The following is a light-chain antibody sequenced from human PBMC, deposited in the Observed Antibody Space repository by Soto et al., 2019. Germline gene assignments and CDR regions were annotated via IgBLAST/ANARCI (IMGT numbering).Light chain of an antibody. CDR3: QERNRWPRGT. CDR2: SAS. CDR1: QSVSVN. Sequence: EFVLTQSPAILSLSPGERATLSCRASQSVSVNFAWYQHKPGQAPRPLIYSASDRAPGIPARFSGSGSGTDFTLTISSLEPEDFAVYYCQERNRWPRGTFGAGTKVDI. V-gene: IGKV3-11*01. J-gene: IGKJ4*01.